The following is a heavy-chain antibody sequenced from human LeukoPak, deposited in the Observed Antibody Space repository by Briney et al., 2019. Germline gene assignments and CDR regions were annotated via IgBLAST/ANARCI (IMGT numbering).Heavy chain of an antibody. Sequence: GESLQISCKGSGYNFANYWIAWVRQMPGKGLEWMGIIYPDDSETRYSPSFQGQVTVSADKSISTAYLQWSSLKASDTAMYYCARRDCSTSSCPFDYWGQGSLVTVSS. CDR2: IYPDDSET. J-gene: IGHJ4*02. CDR1: GYNFANYW. CDR3: ARRDCSTSSCPFDY. D-gene: IGHD2-2*01. V-gene: IGHV5-51*01.